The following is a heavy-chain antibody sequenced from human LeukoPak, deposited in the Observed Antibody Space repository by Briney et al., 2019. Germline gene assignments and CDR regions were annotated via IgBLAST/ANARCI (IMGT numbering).Heavy chain of an antibody. J-gene: IGHJ4*02. D-gene: IGHD3-10*01. V-gene: IGHV1-18*01. Sequence: ASVKLSCKASGYTFTNYGLIWVRQALGQGLEWMGRISPYNDNTKYGQKFQDRVTMTTDKTTNTAYMELRTLRSDDTAVYYCARSHSGSLRAPFDYWGQGTLVTVSS. CDR2: ISPYNDNT. CDR3: ARSHSGSLRAPFDY. CDR1: GYTFTNYG.